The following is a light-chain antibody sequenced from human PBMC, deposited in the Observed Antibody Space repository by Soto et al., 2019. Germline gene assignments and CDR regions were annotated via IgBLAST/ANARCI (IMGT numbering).Light chain of an antibody. CDR3: QQYNNWPPFT. J-gene: IGKJ3*01. V-gene: IGKV3-15*01. Sequence: ETVMTQSPATLSVSPGERATLSCWASESVSSNLAWYQQQPGQAPRLLIYGASTRATGIPARFSGSGSGTEFTLTISSLQSEDFAVYYCQQYNNWPPFTFGPGTKADIK. CDR1: ESVSSN. CDR2: GAS.